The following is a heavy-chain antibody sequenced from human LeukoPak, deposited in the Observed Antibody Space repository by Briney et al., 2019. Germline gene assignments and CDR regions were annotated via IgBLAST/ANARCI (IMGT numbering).Heavy chain of an antibody. CDR1: GGSISRYY. CDR3: ARVSSSSGWPHFDY. J-gene: IGHJ4*02. CDR2: ISYSGSA. Sequence: SETLSLTCTVSGGSISRYYWSWLRQPPGKGLEWIGYISYSGSANYNPSLKSRVPISVDTSKNQFSLKLSSVTPADTAVYYCARVSSSSGWPHFDYWGQGTLVTVSS. D-gene: IGHD6-19*01. V-gene: IGHV4-59*01.